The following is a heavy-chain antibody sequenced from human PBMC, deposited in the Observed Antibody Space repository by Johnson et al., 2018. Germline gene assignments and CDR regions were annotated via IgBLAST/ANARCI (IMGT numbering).Heavy chain of an antibody. D-gene: IGHD2-21*02. CDR2: IYYSGNT. Sequence: QVQLQESGPGLVKPSETLSLTCSVSGGSISAYYWGWIRQPPGKGLEWIGYIYYSGNTKYNPSLKSRVTISVDTSNNQVSLTLWSVTAADTAVYYCARDVCGADCFVPYHMDVWGQGTTVTVSS. CDR1: GGSISAYY. CDR3: ARDVCGADCFVPYHMDV. J-gene: IGHJ6*03. V-gene: IGHV4-59*01.